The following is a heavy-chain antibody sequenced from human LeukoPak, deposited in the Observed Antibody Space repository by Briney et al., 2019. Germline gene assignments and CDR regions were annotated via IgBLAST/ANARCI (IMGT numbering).Heavy chain of an antibody. CDR2: IYTSGSI. CDR3: ARRMGRRFGERYYYYHYMDV. D-gene: IGHD3-10*01. CDR1: GGSISSGSYY. V-gene: IGHV4-61*02. J-gene: IGHJ6*03. Sequence: SETLSLTCTVSGGSISSGSYYWSWIRQPGGKGLEWIGRIYTSGSINYNSSLKSRVTISVDMSKNQFSLKLSSVTAADTAMYYCARRMGRRFGERYYYYHYMDVWGKGTTVTISS.